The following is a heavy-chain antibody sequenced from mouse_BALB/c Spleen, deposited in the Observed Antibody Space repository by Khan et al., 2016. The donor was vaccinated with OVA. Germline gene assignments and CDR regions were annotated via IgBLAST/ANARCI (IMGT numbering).Heavy chain of an antibody. Sequence: EVQLVESGGGLVRPGGSLLLSCAASGFSLSSYSMSWVRQTPVKRLQWVATISSGGSYTYYPVSLRVRFIISTDNANNSLYLQMSSLKSEKTAMYYCVRHRSYYGSIHYFDYWGEGSSRTV. V-gene: IGHV5-9-3*01. D-gene: IGHD1-1*01. CDR3: VRHRSYYGSIHYFDY. J-gene: IGHJ2*03. CDR2: ISSGGSYT. CDR1: GFSLSSYS.